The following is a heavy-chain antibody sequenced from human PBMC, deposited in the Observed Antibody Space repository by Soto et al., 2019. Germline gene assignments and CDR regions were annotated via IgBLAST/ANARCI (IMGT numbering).Heavy chain of an antibody. CDR3: ATSYGSGYRAIDY. J-gene: IGHJ4*02. CDR2: VNPILSMS. Sequence: SVKVSCKASGDTFSFYSINWVRQAPGLGLEWMGRVNPILSMSNYAQRFQGRVTMTADKSTSTAYMELSGLRSEDTAMYYCATSYGSGYRAIDYWGQGALVTASS. CDR1: GDTFSFYS. D-gene: IGHD3-10*01. V-gene: IGHV1-69*02.